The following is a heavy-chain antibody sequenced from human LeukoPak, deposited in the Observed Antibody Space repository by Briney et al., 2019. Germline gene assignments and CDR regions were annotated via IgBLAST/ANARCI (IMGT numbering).Heavy chain of an antibody. D-gene: IGHD1-26*01. J-gene: IGHJ4*02. V-gene: IGHV4-39*01. CDR1: GGSISSSSYY. CDR2: IYYSGST. Sequence: SDTLSLTCTLSGGSISSSSYYWRWTRQPPGEGLEWIGSIYYSGSTYYNPSLKSRVAISVDTSKNQFSLKLRSVTAADTAVYYCGHSGSYYLFDYWGQGTLVTVSS. CDR3: GHSGSYYLFDY.